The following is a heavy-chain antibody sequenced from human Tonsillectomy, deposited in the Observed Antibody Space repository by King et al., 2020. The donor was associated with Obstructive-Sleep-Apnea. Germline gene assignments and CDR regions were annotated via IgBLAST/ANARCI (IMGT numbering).Heavy chain of an antibody. Sequence: VQLVESGGGLVQPGGSLRLSCAASGFTFSSDSMNWVRQAPGKGLEGVSYISSSSSTIYYADSVKGRFTISRDNAKNSLYLQMNSLRAEDTAVYYCASAGVVGEETFDYWGQGTLVTVSS. D-gene: IGHD1-26*01. CDR3: ASAGVVGEETFDY. J-gene: IGHJ4*02. CDR2: ISSSSSTI. V-gene: IGHV3-48*04. CDR1: GFTFSSDS.